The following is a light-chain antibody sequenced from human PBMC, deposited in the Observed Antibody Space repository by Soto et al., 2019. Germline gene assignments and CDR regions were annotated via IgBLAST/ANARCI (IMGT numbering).Light chain of an antibody. CDR2: TNN. Sequence: QSVLTQPPSASGTPGQRVTISCSGSTSNIGSHSVNWFQHLPGTAPKLLINTNNQRPSGVPDRFSGYKSGTSASLVISGLQSEDEADYYCATRNDSLKGVFGTGTKVTVL. V-gene: IGLV1-44*01. CDR3: ATRNDSLKGV. CDR1: TSNIGSHS. J-gene: IGLJ1*01.